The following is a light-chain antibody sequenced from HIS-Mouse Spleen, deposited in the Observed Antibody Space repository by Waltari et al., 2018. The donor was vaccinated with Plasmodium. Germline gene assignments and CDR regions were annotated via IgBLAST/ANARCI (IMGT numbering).Light chain of an antibody. V-gene: IGLV2-8*01. CDR3: SSYAGSNNLV. CDR2: EVS. CDR1: SSDVGGYTY. J-gene: IGLJ2*01. Sequence: QSALTQPPSASGSPGQSVTISCPGTSSDVGGYTYVSRYQQHPGKAPKLMIYEVSKRPSGVPDRFSGSKSGNTASLTVSGLQAEDEADYYCSSYAGSNNLVFGGGTKLTVL.